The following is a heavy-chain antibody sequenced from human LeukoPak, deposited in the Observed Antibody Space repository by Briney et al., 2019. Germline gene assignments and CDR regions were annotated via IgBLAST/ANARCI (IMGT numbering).Heavy chain of an antibody. D-gene: IGHD3-10*01. V-gene: IGHV3-49*04. CDR2: IRSRAYGGTT. CDR1: GFTFGDYA. Sequence: PGRSLRLSCTASGFTFGDYAMSWVRQAPGKGLEWVGFIRSRAYGGTTEYAASVKGRFTISRDDSKSIAYLQMNSLKTEDTAVYYCTRVYDYYGSGDHGGIGAFDIWGQGTMVTVSS. CDR3: TRVYDYYGSGDHGGIGAFDI. J-gene: IGHJ3*02.